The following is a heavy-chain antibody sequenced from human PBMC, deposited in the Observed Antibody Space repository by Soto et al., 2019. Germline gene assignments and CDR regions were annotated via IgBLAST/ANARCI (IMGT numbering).Heavy chain of an antibody. V-gene: IGHV1-3*01. J-gene: IGHJ5*02. D-gene: IGHD1-26*01. CDR2: INAGNGKA. Sequence: QALLVQSESEVKEPGASVRISCRASGYSFRRYAVHWVRQAPGKSPEWLGWINAGNGKAKSSQGLEDRITITRDTSASTVYMDLRSLKSEDTGVYYCAREGERLAGYLWGQGTVVTVSP. CDR1: GYSFRRYA. CDR3: AREGERLAGYL.